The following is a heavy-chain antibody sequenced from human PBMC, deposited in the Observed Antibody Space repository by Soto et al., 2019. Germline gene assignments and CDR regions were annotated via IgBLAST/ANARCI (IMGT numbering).Heavy chain of an antibody. J-gene: IGHJ4*02. CDR2: IILPFGTP. Sequence: QVRLVQSGAEVKKTGSSVKVSCKASGTTFSNHAIGWVRLAPGQGLEWMGGIILPFGTPNYEQKFKGRVTISADESMTTAYMELRGLRFEDTAVYYCVRGPDYEGYFDYWGQGTLVTVSS. V-gene: IGHV1-69*12. CDR3: VRGPDYEGYFDY. D-gene: IGHD2-15*01. CDR1: GTTFSNHA.